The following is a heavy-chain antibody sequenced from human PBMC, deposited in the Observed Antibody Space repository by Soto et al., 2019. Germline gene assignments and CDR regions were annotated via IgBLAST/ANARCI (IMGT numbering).Heavy chain of an antibody. V-gene: IGHV4-31*03. Sequence: PSETLSLTCTVSGGSISSGGYYWSWIRQYPGKGLEWIGYIYYSGSTYYNPSLKSRVTISVDTSKSQFSLKLGSVTAADTAVYYCARGGYYFYYGMDVWDQGTTVTVSS. CDR1: GGSISSGGYY. CDR3: ARGGYYFYYGMDV. CDR2: IYYSGST. J-gene: IGHJ6*02.